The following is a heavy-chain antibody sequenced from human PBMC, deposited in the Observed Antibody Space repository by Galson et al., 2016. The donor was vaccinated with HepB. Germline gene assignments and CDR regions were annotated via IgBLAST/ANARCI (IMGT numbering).Heavy chain of an antibody. CDR1: SDPVTSGTSY. CDR3: ARDEGFYNGMDV. V-gene: IGHV4-61*01. CDR2: IHDSGNT. D-gene: IGHD2-2*02. J-gene: IGHJ6*02. Sequence: SETLSLTCTVSSDPVTSGTSYWSWVRQSPGKGLDWIGYIHDSGNTNYNPSIKSRVTISRDTSKNQSFLELTSVTAADTAVYYCARDEGFYNGMDVWGQGTTVTVAS.